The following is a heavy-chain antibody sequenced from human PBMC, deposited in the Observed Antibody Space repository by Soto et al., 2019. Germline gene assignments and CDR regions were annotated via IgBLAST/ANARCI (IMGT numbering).Heavy chain of an antibody. J-gene: IGHJ4*02. D-gene: IGHD4-17*01. CDR2: IIPIFGTA. CDR1: GGTFSSYA. CDR3: ARAQAYGDYGLAHDY. Sequence: QVQLVQSGAEVKKPGSSVKVSCKASGGTFSSYAISWVRQAPGQGLEWMGGIIPIFGTANYAQKFQGRVTITADEATSTAYMELSSMRSGDTAVYYCARAQAYGDYGLAHDYWGQGTLVTVSS. V-gene: IGHV1-69*01.